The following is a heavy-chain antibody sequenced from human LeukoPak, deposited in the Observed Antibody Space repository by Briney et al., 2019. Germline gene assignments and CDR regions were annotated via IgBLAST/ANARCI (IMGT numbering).Heavy chain of an antibody. J-gene: IGHJ6*02. CDR3: ARLFWERGYSYGSLGGASGMDV. Sequence: GESLKISCKGSGYSFTSYWIGWVRQMPGKGLEWMGIIYPGDSDTRYSPSFQGQVTISADKSISTAYLQWSSLKASDTAMYYCARLFWERGYSYGSLGGASGMDVWGQGTTVTVSS. CDR1: GYSFTSYW. D-gene: IGHD5-18*01. V-gene: IGHV5-51*01. CDR2: IYPGDSDT.